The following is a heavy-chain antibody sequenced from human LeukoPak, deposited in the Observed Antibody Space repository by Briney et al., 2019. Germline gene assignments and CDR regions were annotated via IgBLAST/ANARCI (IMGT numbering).Heavy chain of an antibody. V-gene: IGHV3-23*01. D-gene: IGHD6-6*01. CDR1: EFTFSGFA. J-gene: IGHJ6*03. CDR2: ASGTGDKT. CDR3: AKPSIPARPFLTYLYYYLDV. Sequence: PGGSLRLSCVASEFTFSGFAMSWVRQAPGRGLEWISSASGTGDKTHYTDSVKGRFTISRDNSKNTLYLHMSALRAADTAVYYCAKPSIPARPFLTYLYYYLDVWGEGTTVIVS.